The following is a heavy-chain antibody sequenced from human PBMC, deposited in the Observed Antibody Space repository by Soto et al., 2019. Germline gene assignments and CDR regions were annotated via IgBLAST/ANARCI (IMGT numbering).Heavy chain of an antibody. Sequence: QLHLVQSGAVVKKPGASVTVSCSASGYPVTAYYMHWVRQAPGRGLEWMGGINPATGAAKNTKTLQGRVTLTRDPSTSTVFMELSGLASEDTSVFCCARGGGVGVAGSAAFDMWGQGTLVTVSS. CDR2: INPATGAA. CDR1: GYPVTAYY. V-gene: IGHV1-2*02. J-gene: IGHJ3*02. CDR3: ARGGGVGVAGSAAFDM. D-gene: IGHD3-3*01.